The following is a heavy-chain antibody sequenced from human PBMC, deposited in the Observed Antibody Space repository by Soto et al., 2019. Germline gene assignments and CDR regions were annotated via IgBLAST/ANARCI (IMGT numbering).Heavy chain of an antibody. CDR3: ARDVRGSGLLMAGNYYFMHV. CDR2: ISTSGSTI. Sequence: QVQLVESGGCLVKPGGSLRLSCAASGFTFSDYYMNWIRQAPGKGLKWISYISTSGSTIYYADSVKGRFTISRDNAKNSLYLQMNSLRAEDTAVYYCARDVRGSGLLMAGNYYFMHVWGKGTTVTVSS. D-gene: IGHD3-10*01. CDR1: GFTFSDYY. V-gene: IGHV3-11*01. J-gene: IGHJ6*03.